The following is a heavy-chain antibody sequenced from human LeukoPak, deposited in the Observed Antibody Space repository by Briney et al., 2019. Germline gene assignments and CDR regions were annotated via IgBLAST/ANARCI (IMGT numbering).Heavy chain of an antibody. CDR1: GFTFSSYS. J-gene: IGHJ6*02. CDR2: ISSGSSYI. Sequence: GGSLRLSCAASGFTFSSYSMNWVRQAPGKGLEWVSSISSGSSYIYYADSVKGRFTISRDNAKNSLYLQMNSLRAEDTAVYYCARDVIAARGEGHYYYYYSMDVWGQGTTVTVSS. CDR3: ARDVIAARGEGHYYYYYSMDV. D-gene: IGHD6-6*01. V-gene: IGHV3-21*01.